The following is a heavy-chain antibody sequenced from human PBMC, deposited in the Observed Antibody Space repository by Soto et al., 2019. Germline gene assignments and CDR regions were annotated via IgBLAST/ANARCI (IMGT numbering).Heavy chain of an antibody. Sequence: EVQLVESGRGWVQPGGALRLSCAASGCTFCSYDMHWVRQATGKGLEWVSAIATAGDTYYPGSVKGRFTISRENAKNSLYLQMNSLRAGDTAVYYCARVTEGGSFDYWGQGTLVTVSS. D-gene: IGHD5-12*01. V-gene: IGHV3-13*04. CDR3: ARVTEGGSFDY. CDR1: GCTFCSYD. CDR2: IATAGDT. J-gene: IGHJ4*02.